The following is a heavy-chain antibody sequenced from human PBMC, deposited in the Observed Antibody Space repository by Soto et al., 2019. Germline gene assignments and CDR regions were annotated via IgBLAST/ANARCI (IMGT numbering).Heavy chain of an antibody. V-gene: IGHV3-48*03. CDR2: ISSSGSTI. CDR3: ASLDHYDILTGSEA. Sequence: PWGSLRLSCAASGFTVVSYEMNLFRHSPGKGLEWVSYISSSGSTIYYADSVKGRFTISRDNAKNSLYLQMNSLRAEDTAVYYCASLDHYDILTGSEAWGQGTLVTVSS. J-gene: IGHJ5*02. CDR1: GFTVVSYE. D-gene: IGHD3-9*01.